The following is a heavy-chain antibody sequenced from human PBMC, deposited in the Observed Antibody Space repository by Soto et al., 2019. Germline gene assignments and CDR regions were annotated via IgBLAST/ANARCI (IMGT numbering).Heavy chain of an antibody. Sequence: KGLEWVAVISYDGSNKYYADSVKGRFTISRDNSKNTLYLQMNSLRAEDTAVYYFFFFQAEDGIRDNVPVSAFLLNRSSDL. J-gene: IGHJ2*01. CDR2: ISYDGSNK. CDR3: FFFQAEDGIRDNVPVSAFLLNRSSDL. D-gene: IGHD3-16*01. V-gene: IGHV3-30*03.